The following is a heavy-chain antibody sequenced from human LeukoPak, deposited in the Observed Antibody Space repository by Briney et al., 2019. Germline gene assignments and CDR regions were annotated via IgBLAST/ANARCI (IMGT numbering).Heavy chain of an antibody. CDR1: GFTVSSNY. D-gene: IGHD3-10*01. J-gene: IGHJ4*02. Sequence: PGGSLRLSCAASGFTVSSNYMSWVRQAPGKGLEWVSVIYSGGSTYYADSVKGRFTISRDNSKNTLYLQMNSLRAEDTAVYYCARDGHYYGSGSPLKPFDYWGQGTLVTVSS. CDR2: IYSGGST. V-gene: IGHV3-66*01. CDR3: ARDGHYYGSGSPLKPFDY.